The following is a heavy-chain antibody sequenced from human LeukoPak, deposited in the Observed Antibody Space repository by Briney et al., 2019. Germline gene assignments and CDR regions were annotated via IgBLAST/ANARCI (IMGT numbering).Heavy chain of an antibody. J-gene: IGHJ6*02. V-gene: IGHV1-58*02. D-gene: IGHD1-1*01. CDR2: IVVGSGNT. Sequence: GTSVKVSWKASGFTFTSSAMQWVRQARGQRLEWIGWIVVGSGNTNYAQKFQERVTITRDMSTSTAYMELSSLRSEDTAVYYCATPSTRQYYYGMDVWGQGTTVTVSS. CDR3: ATPSTRQYYYGMDV. CDR1: GFTFTSSA.